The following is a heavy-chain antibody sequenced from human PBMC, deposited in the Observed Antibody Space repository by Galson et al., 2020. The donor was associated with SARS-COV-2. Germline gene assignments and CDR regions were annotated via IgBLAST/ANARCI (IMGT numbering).Heavy chain of an antibody. Sequence: ASVKVSCKASGYTFTGYYMHWVRQAPGQGLEWMGWINPNSGGTNYAQKFQGRVTMTRDTSISTAYMELSRLRSDDTAVYYCARDYNRGYDLDTLNWFDPWGQGTLVTVSS. J-gene: IGHJ5*02. D-gene: IGHD5-12*01. V-gene: IGHV1-2*02. CDR2: INPNSGGT. CDR3: ARDYNRGYDLDTLNWFDP. CDR1: GYTFTGYY.